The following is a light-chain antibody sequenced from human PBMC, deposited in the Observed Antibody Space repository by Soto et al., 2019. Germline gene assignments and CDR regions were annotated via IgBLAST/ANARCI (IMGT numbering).Light chain of an antibody. Sequence: QSVLTQPASVSGSPGQSITISCTGTSSDVGGYNYVSWYQQHPGKAPKLMIYDVSNRPSGVSNRFSGSKSGNTASLTISGLPAEDEADYYCSSYTSSSTLVFGGGTELTVL. CDR1: SSDVGGYNY. CDR3: SSYTSSSTLV. CDR2: DVS. J-gene: IGLJ2*01. V-gene: IGLV2-14*01.